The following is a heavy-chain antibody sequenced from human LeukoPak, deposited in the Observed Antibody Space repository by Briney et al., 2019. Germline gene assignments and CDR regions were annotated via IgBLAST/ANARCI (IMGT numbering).Heavy chain of an antibody. Sequence: SETLSLTCAVSGGSISSSNWWSWIRQPPGKGLEWIGEIYHSGSTNYNPSLKSRVTISVDTSKNQFSLKLSSVTAADTAVYYCARDRGSSWPFDPWGQGTLVTVSS. V-gene: IGHV4-4*02. D-gene: IGHD6-13*01. CDR1: GGSISSSNW. J-gene: IGHJ5*02. CDR3: ARDRGSSWPFDP. CDR2: IYHSGST.